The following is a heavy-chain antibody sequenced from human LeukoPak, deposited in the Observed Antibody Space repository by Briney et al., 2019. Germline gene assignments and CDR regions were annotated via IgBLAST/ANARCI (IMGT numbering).Heavy chain of an antibody. D-gene: IGHD5-18*01. Sequence: SSETLSLTCAVYGGSFSGYYWSWIRLPPGKGLEWIGYIYYTGATYYNPSLKSRVTISLDTSKNQFSLKLSSVTAADAAVYYCASAGYSYGTGYYFDYWGQGALVTVSS. CDR1: GGSFSGYY. V-gene: IGHV4-59*01. CDR2: IYYTGAT. J-gene: IGHJ4*02. CDR3: ASAGYSYGTGYYFDY.